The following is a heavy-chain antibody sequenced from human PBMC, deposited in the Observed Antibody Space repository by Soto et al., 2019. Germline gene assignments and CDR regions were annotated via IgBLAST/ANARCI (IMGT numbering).Heavy chain of an antibody. D-gene: IGHD3-9*01. V-gene: IGHV3-30-3*01. J-gene: IGHJ4*02. CDR2: ISFNGINT. CDR3: ARDVSGFEYFDL. Sequence: SLRLSCAASGFPFSDYAMHWVRQTPGRGPEWLALISFNGINTYYADSVKGRFTISRDNSKNTLYLQMSTLRAEDTAVYYCARDVSGFEYFDLWGQGTLVTGSS. CDR1: GFPFSDYA.